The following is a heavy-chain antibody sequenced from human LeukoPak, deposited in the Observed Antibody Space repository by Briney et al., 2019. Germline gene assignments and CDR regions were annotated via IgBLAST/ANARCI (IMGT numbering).Heavy chain of an antibody. D-gene: IGHD4-17*01. CDR2: IYYSGST. CDR3: ARHTYGDGFDY. CDR1: GGSISSYY. V-gene: IGHV4-59*01. Sequence: SETLSLTCTVSGGSISSYYWSWLRQPPGKGLEWIGYIYYSGSTNYNPSLKSRVTISVDTSKNQFSLKLSSVTAADTAVYYCARHTYGDGFDYWGQGTLVTVSS. J-gene: IGHJ4*02.